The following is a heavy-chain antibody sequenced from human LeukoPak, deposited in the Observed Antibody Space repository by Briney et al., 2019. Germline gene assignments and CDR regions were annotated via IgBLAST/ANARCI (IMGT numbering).Heavy chain of an antibody. CDR2: IYYSGST. V-gene: IGHV4-59*01. J-gene: IGHJ3*02. D-gene: IGHD3-22*01. CDR1: GGSISSYY. CDR3: ARYYYDSSGFVDAFDI. Sequence: PSETLSLTCTVSGGSISSYYWSWIRQPPGKGLEWIGYIYYSGSTNYNPSLKSRVTISVDTSKNQFSLKLSSVTAADTAVYYCARYYYDSSGFVDAFDIWGQGTMVTVSS.